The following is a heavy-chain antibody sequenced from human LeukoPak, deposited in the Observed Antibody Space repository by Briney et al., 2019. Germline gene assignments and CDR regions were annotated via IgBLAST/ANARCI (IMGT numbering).Heavy chain of an antibody. V-gene: IGHV4-59*12. D-gene: IGHD3-3*01. CDR3: ARVGYYDFWSGYSDGMDV. J-gene: IGHJ6*02. CDR2: IYYSGST. Sequence: SETLSLTCTVSGGSISSYYWSWIRQPPGKGLEWIGYIYYSGSTYYNPSLKSRVTISVDTSKNQFSLKLSSVTAADTAVYYCARVGYYDFWSGYSDGMDVWGQGTTVTVSS. CDR1: GGSISSYY.